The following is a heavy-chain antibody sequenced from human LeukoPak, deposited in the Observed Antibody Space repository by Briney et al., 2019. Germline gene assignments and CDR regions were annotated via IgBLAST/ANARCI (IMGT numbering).Heavy chain of an antibody. D-gene: IGHD6-13*01. CDR1: GFTFNSYW. J-gene: IGHJ5*02. CDR3: ARGYSSSWYNWLDP. CDR2: INNDGSTT. Sequence: GGSLRLSCAASGFTFNSYWMHWVRQAPGKGLVWVSQINNDGSTTRYADSVKGRFTISRDNAENTLYLQMNSLRAEDAAVYYCARGYSSSWYNWLDPWGQGTLVTVSS. V-gene: IGHV3-74*01.